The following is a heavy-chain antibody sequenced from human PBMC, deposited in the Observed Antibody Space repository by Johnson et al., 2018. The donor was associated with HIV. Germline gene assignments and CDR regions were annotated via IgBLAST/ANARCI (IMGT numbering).Heavy chain of an antibody. CDR1: QFNFGSFG. CDR2: ITYDGSNQ. J-gene: IGHJ3*02. V-gene: IGHV3-30*03. CDR3: ARDPRVGELKIDRRGYAFDI. D-gene: IGHD3-16*01. Sequence: QMQLVESGGGLVQPGMSLRLSCAASQFNFGSFGMHWVRQAPGKGLEWVAVITYDGSNQYYGDSVKGRFTISRDNSKNTLYLQMNSLRAEDTAVYYCARDPRVGELKIDRRGYAFDIWGQGTMVTVSS.